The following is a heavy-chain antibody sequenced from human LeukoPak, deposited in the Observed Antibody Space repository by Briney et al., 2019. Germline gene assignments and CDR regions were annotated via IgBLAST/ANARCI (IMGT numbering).Heavy chain of an antibody. Sequence: SVKVSCKASGGTFSSYAISWVRQAPGQGLEWMGGIIPIFGTANYAQKLQGRVTITADKSTSTAYMELSSLRSEDTAVYYCAGGIVVVVAATPREDYYYGMDVWGKGTTVTVSS. D-gene: IGHD2-15*01. V-gene: IGHV1-69*06. J-gene: IGHJ6*04. CDR1: GGTFSSYA. CDR3: AGGIVVVVAATPREDYYYGMDV. CDR2: IIPIFGTA.